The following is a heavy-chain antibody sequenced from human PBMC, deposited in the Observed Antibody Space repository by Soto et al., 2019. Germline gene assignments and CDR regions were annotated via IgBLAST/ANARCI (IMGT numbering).Heavy chain of an antibody. V-gene: IGHV1-69*13. Sequence: SVKVSCKASGGTFSSYAISWVRQAPGQGLEWMGGIIPIFGTANYAQKFQGRVTITADESTSTAYMELSSLRSEDTAVYYCARDCSSTSCTHVDWFDPWGQGTLVTVSS. D-gene: IGHD2-2*01. CDR3: ARDCSSTSCTHVDWFDP. J-gene: IGHJ5*02. CDR2: IIPIFGTA. CDR1: GGTFSSYA.